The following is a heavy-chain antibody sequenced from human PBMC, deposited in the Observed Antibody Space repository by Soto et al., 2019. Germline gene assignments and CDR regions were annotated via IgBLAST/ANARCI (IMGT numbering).Heavy chain of an antibody. CDR2: INYRGTT. CDR1: GGSINSDGYY. V-gene: IGHV4-31*03. Sequence: SETLSLTCTVSGGSINSDGYYWSWIRQHPEKSLEWIGYINYRGTTYYNPSLESRLTISVDTSENQFSLQLTSVIAADTALYYCARESYSFGRAFDIWGHGTLVTVSS. D-gene: IGHD5-18*01. J-gene: IGHJ4*01. CDR3: ARESYSFGRAFDI.